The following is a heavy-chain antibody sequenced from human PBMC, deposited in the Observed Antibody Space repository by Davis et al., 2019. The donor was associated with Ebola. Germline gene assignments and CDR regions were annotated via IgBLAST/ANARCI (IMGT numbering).Heavy chain of an antibody. CDR2: IYPGDSDT. Sequence: KVSCKGSGYSFTSYWIGWVRQMPGKGLEWMGIIYPGDSDTAYSPSFQGQVTFSADKSISTAYLQWSSLKASDTAMYYCATRSAYTLDSWGQGTLVTVSS. CDR1: GYSFTSYW. V-gene: IGHV5-51*01. D-gene: IGHD3-3*01. CDR3: ATRSAYTLDS. J-gene: IGHJ4*02.